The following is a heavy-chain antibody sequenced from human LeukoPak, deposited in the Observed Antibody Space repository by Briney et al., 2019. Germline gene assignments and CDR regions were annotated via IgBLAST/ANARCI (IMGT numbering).Heavy chain of an antibody. Sequence: ASVKVSCKASGYTFSDYYLHWVRQASGQGLEWMGWISPNSGDTNYAQKFQGRVTMTRDTSISTAYMELSRLRSDDTAVYYCARVDLNWNYGVPYYYYYMDVWGKGTTVTVSS. CDR2: ISPNSGDT. V-gene: IGHV1-2*02. CDR3: ARVDLNWNYGVPYYYYYMDV. CDR1: GYTFSDYY. J-gene: IGHJ6*03. D-gene: IGHD1-7*01.